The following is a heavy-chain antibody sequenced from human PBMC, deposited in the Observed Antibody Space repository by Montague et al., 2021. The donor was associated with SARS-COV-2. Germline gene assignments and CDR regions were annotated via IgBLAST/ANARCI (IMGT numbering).Heavy chain of an antibody. CDR3: ARGLIVATIFHYYYYMDV. D-gene: IGHD5-12*01. V-gene: IGHV1-8*01. CDR2: MNPNSGNT. J-gene: IGHJ6*03. CDR1: GYTLTSYD. Sequence: SVKVSCKASGYTLTSYDINRVRQATGHGLEWMGWMNPNSGNTGYAQKFQGRVTMTRNTSISTAYMELSSLRSEDTAVYYCARGLIVATIFHYYYYMDVWGKGTTVTVAS.